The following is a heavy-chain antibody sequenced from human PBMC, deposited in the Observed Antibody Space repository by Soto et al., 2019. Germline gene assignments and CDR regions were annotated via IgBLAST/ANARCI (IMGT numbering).Heavy chain of an antibody. CDR3: ARAGSTWRHFFEY. CDR1: GGSINSYY. J-gene: IGHJ4*02. Sequence: QVQLQESGPGLLKPSETLSLTRPLSGGSINSYYCRWIRQAPGKGLEWVGYVCYSGTTYYNPSLQSRVTISVDKSKKHCSLKVRSVTAADTAIYFCARAGSTWRHFFEYWGQGSLVTVSS. V-gene: IGHV4-59*01. D-gene: IGHD2-2*01. CDR2: VCYSGTT.